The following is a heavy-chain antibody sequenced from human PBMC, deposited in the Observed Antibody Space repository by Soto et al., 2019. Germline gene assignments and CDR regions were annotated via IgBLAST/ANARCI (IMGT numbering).Heavy chain of an antibody. Sequence: QITLKESGPTLVKPTQTLTLTCTFSGFSLSTSGVGVGWIRQPPGKALEWLALIYWDDDKRYSPSLKSRLTITKDTSKNQVVLTMTNMDPVDTATYYCAHRRGIAVAGYWFDPWCQGTLVTVSS. CDR3: AHRRGIAVAGYWFDP. V-gene: IGHV2-5*02. CDR2: IYWDDDK. CDR1: GFSLSTSGVG. D-gene: IGHD6-19*01. J-gene: IGHJ5*02.